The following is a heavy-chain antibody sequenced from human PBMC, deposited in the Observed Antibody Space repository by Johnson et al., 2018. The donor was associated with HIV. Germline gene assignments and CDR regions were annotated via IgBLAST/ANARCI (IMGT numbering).Heavy chain of an antibody. CDR3: AKGSGSGWLRDAFDI. J-gene: IGHJ3*02. D-gene: IGHD6-19*01. CDR2: IVYDGSKK. CDR1: GFTFSSNA. V-gene: IGHV3-30*02. Sequence: VQLVESGGGVVQPGGSLRLSCAASGFTFSSNAMHWVRQAPGKGLEWVAFIVYDGSKKYYADSVKGRFTISRDNSKNTRYLEMNSLRAEDTAVYYCAKGSGSGWLRDAFDIWGQGTMVTVSS.